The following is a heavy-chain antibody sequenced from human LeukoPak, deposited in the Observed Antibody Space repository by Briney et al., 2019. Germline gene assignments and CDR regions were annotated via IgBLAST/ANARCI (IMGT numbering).Heavy chain of an antibody. CDR2: INPSGGST. CDR1: GYTFTSYY. J-gene: IGHJ5*02. V-gene: IGHV1-46*01. Sequence: GASVKVSCKASGYTFTSYYMHWVRQAPGQGLEWMGIINPSGGSTSYAQKFQGRVTMTRDTSTSTVYMELSSLRSEDTAVYYCARDNGGDGYNRYGFDPWGQGTLVTVSS. CDR3: ARDNGGDGYNRYGFDP. D-gene: IGHD5-24*01.